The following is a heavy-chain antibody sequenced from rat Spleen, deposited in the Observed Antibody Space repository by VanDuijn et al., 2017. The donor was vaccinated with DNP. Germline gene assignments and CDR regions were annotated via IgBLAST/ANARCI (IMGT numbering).Heavy chain of an antibody. D-gene: IGHD1-7*01. V-gene: IGHV5-20*01. Sequence: EVQLVEPGGGLVQPGRSLKLSCAASGFTYSNYVMAWVRQAPTKGLEWVASISYEGSRTYYGDSVKGRFAISRDNAKSSLYLQMDSLRSEDTANYYCTTGPPILRVSSYWGQGVMVTVSS. J-gene: IGHJ2*01. CDR2: ISYEGSRT. CDR1: GFTYSNYV. CDR3: TTGPPILRVSSY.